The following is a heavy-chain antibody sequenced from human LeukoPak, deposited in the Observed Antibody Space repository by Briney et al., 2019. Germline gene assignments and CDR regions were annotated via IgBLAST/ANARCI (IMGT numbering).Heavy chain of an antibody. J-gene: IGHJ6*03. CDR1: GFTFSSYA. V-gene: IGHV3-64*01. Sequence: GGSLRLSCAASGFTFSSYAMHWVRQAPGKGLEYVSAISSNGGSTYYANSVKGRFTISRDNSKNTLYLQMGSLRAEDMAVYYCAREHRQGIRIPYYMDVWGKGTTVTVSS. CDR2: ISSNGGST. D-gene: IGHD3-3*02. CDR3: AREHRQGIRIPYYMDV.